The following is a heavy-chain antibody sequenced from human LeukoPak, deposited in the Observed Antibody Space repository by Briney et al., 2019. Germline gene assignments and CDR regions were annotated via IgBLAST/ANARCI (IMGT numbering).Heavy chain of an antibody. CDR3: ARDRYFIRGFDP. J-gene: IGHJ5*02. CDR2: IYYSGST. Sequence: SETLSLTCTVSGGSISSYYWSWIRQPPGKGLEWIGYIYYSGSTNYNPSLKSRVTISVDTSKNQFSLKLSSVTAADTAVYYCARDRYFIRGFDPWAREPWSPSPQ. CDR1: GGSISSYY. V-gene: IGHV4-59*01. D-gene: IGHD3-16*02.